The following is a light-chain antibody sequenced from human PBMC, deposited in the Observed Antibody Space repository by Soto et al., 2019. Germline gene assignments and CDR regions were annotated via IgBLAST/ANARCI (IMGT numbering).Light chain of an antibody. CDR3: QQYSNWPRT. J-gene: IGKJ2*01. CDR2: GAS. V-gene: IGKV3-15*01. Sequence: ETVMTQSPATLSVSPGERATLSCRASQSVSSNLAWYQQKPGQPPRLLIYGASTRATGTPARFSGSGSGTEFTLTISSLQSVDCAVYYCQQYSNWPRTFGQGTKLE. CDR1: QSVSSN.